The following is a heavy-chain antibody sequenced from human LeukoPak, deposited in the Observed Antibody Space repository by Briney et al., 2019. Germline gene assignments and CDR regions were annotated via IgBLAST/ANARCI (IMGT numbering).Heavy chain of an antibody. CDR3: ARDDYGGNSWVR. Sequence: ASVKVSCKASGYTFTSYDINWVRQATGQGLEWMGWMNPNSGNTGYAQKFQGRVTMTRNASISTAYMELSSLRSEDTAVYYCARDDYGGNSWVRWGQGTLVTVSS. CDR2: MNPNSGNT. D-gene: IGHD4-23*01. V-gene: IGHV1-8*01. J-gene: IGHJ4*02. CDR1: GYTFTSYD.